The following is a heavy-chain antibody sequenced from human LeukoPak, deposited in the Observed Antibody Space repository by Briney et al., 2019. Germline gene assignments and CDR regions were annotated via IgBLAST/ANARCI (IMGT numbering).Heavy chain of an antibody. CDR3: SSDTGSNASYAY. D-gene: IGHD2-2*01. CDR2: IYSSGST. Sequence: SKTPSLTCTASGASISSYYRTWIRQPAGKGPEWIGRIYSSGSTNYNPSLKSRVTMSVDTSNNQFSLKLSSVTAADTRIYNCSSDTGSNASYAYWGQGILVTVSS. V-gene: IGHV4-4*07. CDR1: GASISSYY. J-gene: IGHJ4*02.